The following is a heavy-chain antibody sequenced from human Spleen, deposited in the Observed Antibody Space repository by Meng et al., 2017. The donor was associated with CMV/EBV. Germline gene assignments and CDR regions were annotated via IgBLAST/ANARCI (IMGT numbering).Heavy chain of an antibody. CDR1: GFSFNSYG. V-gene: IGHV3-30*02. Sequence: GGSLRLSCAASGFSFNSYGMHWVRQAPGQELEWVTLIGYDGSDKDYAASVKGRFTISRDNSKNTLYLQMNSLRAEDTAVYYCVKGGTVRGVVITSGSFDSWGQGTLVTVSS. CDR2: IGYDGSDK. D-gene: IGHD3-10*01. J-gene: IGHJ4*02. CDR3: VKGGTVRGVVITSGSFDS.